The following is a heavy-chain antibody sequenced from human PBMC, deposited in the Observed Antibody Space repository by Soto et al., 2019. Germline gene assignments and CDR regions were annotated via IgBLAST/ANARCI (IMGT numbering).Heavy chain of an antibody. CDR2: ISSNGVGT. CDR3: ARRARPDFYYSDV. CDR1: GFTLSGYA. Sequence: EVQLAESGGGLAQPGGSLSLSCAASGFTLSGYAMDWVRQAPGKGLEYVSGISSNGVGTYYANSVQGRFTISRDNSKNTVYRQRGSLRPEDMAVYYCARRARPDFYYSDVWGKGTTVTVSS. D-gene: IGHD6-6*01. V-gene: IGHV3-64*01. J-gene: IGHJ6*03.